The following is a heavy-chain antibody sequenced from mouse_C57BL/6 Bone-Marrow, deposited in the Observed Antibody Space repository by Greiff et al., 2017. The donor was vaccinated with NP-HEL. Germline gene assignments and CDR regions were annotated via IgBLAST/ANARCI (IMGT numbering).Heavy chain of an antibody. Sequence: VQLKESGPELVKPGASVKMSCKASGYTFTDYNMHWVKQSHGKSLEWIGYINPNNGGTSYNQKFKGKATLTVNKSSSTAYMELRSLTSEDSAVYYCAGWSPPYYFDYWGQGTTLTVSS. CDR1: GYTFTDYN. CDR3: AGWSPPYYFDY. V-gene: IGHV1-22*01. J-gene: IGHJ2*01. CDR2: INPNNGGT.